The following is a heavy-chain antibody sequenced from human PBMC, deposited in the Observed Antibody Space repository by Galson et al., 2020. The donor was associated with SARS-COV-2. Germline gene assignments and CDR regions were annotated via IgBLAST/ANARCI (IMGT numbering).Heavy chain of an antibody. J-gene: IGHJ4*02. CDR2: VNHSGST. CDR3: ARGLDGTGRFNGWDY. Sequence: SETLSLTCALYGGSFSGYFWSWIRQPPGKGLEWIGEVNHSGSTNYNPSLKSRVTISVDTSKNQFSLKLSSVTAADTAVYYCARGLDGTGRFNGWDYWGQGTLVTVSS. V-gene: IGHV4-34*01. CDR1: GGSFSGYF. D-gene: IGHD2-8*02.